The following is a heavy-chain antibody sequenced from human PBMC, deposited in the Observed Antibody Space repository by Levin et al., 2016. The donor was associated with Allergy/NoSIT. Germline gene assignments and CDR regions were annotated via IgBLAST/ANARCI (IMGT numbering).Heavy chain of an antibody. Sequence: WIRQPPGKGLEWIGRIYTSGSTNYNPSLKSRVTISVDTSKNQFSLKVSFVTAADTAVYYCARDGVDGYSYGPYYYYGMDVWGQGTTVTVSS. CDR3: ARDGVDGYSYGPYYYYGMDV. J-gene: IGHJ6*02. CDR2: IYTSGST. D-gene: IGHD5-18*01. V-gene: IGHV4-61*02.